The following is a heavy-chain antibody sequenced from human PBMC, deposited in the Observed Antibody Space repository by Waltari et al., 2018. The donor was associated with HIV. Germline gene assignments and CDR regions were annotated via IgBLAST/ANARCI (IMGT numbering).Heavy chain of an antibody. J-gene: IGHJ4*02. V-gene: IGHV2-26*01. CDR1: GFSLSNARMG. Sequence: QVTLKESGPVLVIPTETLTLTCPVSGFSLSNARMGVSWLRQPPGKALEWLAHIFSNDEKSYSTSLRSRLTISKDTSKSQVVLTMTNMDPVDTSTYYCARIRDGIRVYGSGYYFDYWGQGTLVTVSS. CDR2: IFSNDEK. CDR3: ARIRDGIRVYGSGYYFDY. D-gene: IGHD3-10*01.